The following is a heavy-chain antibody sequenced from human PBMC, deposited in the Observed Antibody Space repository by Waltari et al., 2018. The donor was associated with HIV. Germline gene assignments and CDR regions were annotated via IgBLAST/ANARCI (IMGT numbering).Heavy chain of an antibody. D-gene: IGHD6-19*01. CDR1: GGSISSSNW. CDR2: TYHSGST. V-gene: IGHV4-4*02. J-gene: IGHJ6*02. Sequence: QVQLQESGTGLVKPSGTLSLTCAVSGGSISSSNWWSWVRQPPGKGLEWSGETYHSGSTNYNPSLKSRVPISVDKSKNQFSLKLSSVTAADTAVYYCARVLLPAHALGSGWTGGYYYYGMDVWGQGTTVTVSS. CDR3: ARVLLPAHALGSGWTGGYYYYGMDV.